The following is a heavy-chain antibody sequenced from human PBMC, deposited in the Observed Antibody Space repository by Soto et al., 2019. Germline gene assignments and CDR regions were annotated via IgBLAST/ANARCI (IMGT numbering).Heavy chain of an antibody. J-gene: IGHJ4*02. V-gene: IGHV3-23*01. Sequence: EMQLLESGGGLVQPGGSLRLSCAASGFSFSNYAMSWVRQAPGKGLEWVSAISGNGGTTYYAGSVRGRFTISRDNSKNTLYLQMNSLRDDDTALYYCAKEPLAQGGGWYADYWGQGTLVTISS. CDR3: AKEPLAQGGGWYADY. CDR2: ISGNGGTT. D-gene: IGHD6-19*01. CDR1: GFSFSNYA.